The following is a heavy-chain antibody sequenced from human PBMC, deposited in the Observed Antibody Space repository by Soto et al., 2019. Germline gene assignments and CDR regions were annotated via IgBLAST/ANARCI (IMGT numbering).Heavy chain of an antibody. CDR3: VRALYSSANDAFDM. CDR2: IYSGGST. V-gene: IGHV3-53*01. D-gene: IGHD6-19*01. Sequence: GGSLRLSCAASGFTVSSNYMSWVRQAPGKGLEWVSVIYSGGSTYYADSVKGRFTISRDNSKNTLYLQMNSLRDEDTAVYYCVRALYSSANDAFDMWGQGTMVTVSS. J-gene: IGHJ3*02. CDR1: GFTVSSNY.